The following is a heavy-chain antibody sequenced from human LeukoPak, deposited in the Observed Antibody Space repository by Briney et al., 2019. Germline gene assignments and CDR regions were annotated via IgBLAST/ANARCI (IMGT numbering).Heavy chain of an antibody. CDR3: ARGGYSGPNRMDY. CDR2: IYYSGST. V-gene: IGHV4-59*01. Sequence: PSETLSLTCTVSGGSISNYYWSWIRQPPGKGLESIGYIYYSGSTNYNPSLKSRVTISVDTSKNHFSLKLSSVTAADTAVYYCARGGYSGPNRMDYWGQGTLVTVSS. D-gene: IGHD6-13*01. J-gene: IGHJ4*02. CDR1: GGSISNYY.